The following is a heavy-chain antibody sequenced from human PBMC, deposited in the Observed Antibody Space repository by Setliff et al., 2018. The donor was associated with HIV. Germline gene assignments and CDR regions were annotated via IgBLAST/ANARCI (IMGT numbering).Heavy chain of an antibody. D-gene: IGHD1-26*01. Sequence: PSETLSLTCTVSGGSISSSSYYWGWIRQPPGKGLEWIGSIYYSGSTYYNPSLKSRVTISVDTSKNQFSLKLSSVTAADTAVDYCARGGAATYYFDYWGQGTLVTVSS. V-gene: IGHV4-39*07. CDR3: ARGGAATYYFDY. CDR2: IYYSGST. J-gene: IGHJ4*02. CDR1: GGSISSSSYY.